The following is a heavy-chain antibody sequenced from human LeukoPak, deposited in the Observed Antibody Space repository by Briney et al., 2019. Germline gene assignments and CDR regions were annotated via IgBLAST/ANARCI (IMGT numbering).Heavy chain of an antibody. D-gene: IGHD1-26*01. J-gene: IGHJ4*02. CDR2: ISGSGSTI. Sequence: GGSLRLSCAASGFTFNSYAMSWVRQAPGKGLEWVSTISGSGSTIYYADSVKGRFTLSRDNAKNSLYLQMNSLRAEDTAVYYCARTGGSYPYYFEYWGQGTLVTVSS. CDR3: ARTGGSYPYYFEY. V-gene: IGHV3-48*03. CDR1: GFTFNSYA.